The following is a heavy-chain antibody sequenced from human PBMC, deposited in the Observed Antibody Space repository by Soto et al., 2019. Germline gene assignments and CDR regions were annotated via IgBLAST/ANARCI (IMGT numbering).Heavy chain of an antibody. Sequence: QPGGSLRLSCVASGFAVSNNYMNWVRQAPGKGLEWVSVVYSGGTTYYADSVRGRFTVSRDDSKNTLFLQMSSLRAEDTAVYYCARAGSPFASDSSGYWGFDHWGQGTLVTVSS. J-gene: IGHJ4*02. CDR1: GFAVSNNY. V-gene: IGHV3-53*01. D-gene: IGHD3-22*01. CDR3: ARAGSPFASDSSGYWGFDH. CDR2: VYSGGTT.